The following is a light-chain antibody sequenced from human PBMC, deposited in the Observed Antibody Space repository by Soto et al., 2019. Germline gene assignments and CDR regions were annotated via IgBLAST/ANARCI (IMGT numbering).Light chain of an antibody. CDR3: QQYDSYSPLT. Sequence: DIQMTQSPFILSASVGDRVTITCRASQSIGSWLAWYQQKPGKAPKLLIYKASSLESGVPSRFSGSGSGTEFTLTIRSLQPDDFATYYCQQYDSYSPLTFGGGTKVDIK. CDR2: KAS. V-gene: IGKV1-5*03. J-gene: IGKJ4*01. CDR1: QSIGSW.